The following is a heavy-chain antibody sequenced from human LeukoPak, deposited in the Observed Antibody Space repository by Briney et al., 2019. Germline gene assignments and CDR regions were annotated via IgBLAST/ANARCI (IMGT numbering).Heavy chain of an antibody. CDR2: IISSSTYI. D-gene: IGHD4-17*01. Sequence: GGSLRLSCAASGFTFSSYSMNWVRQAPGKGLEWVSSIISSSTYIYYADSVKGRFTISRDNAKNSLYLQMNSLRAEDTAVYYCAKDLAVTYSEGYWGQGTLVTVSS. CDR3: AKDLAVTYSEGY. V-gene: IGHV3-21*01. CDR1: GFTFSSYS. J-gene: IGHJ4*02.